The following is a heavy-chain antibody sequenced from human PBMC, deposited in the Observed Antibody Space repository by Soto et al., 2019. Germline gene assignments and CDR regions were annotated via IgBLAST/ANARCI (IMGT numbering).Heavy chain of an antibody. Sequence: QVQLQESGPGLVKPSETLSLTCNVSGGAISTYYWNWIRQPAGRKLEWIGRIYITGSTNYNPSLKSRVTMSVGTSKNQFSLKLNSVTAADTAVYYWARGVRDGFDSWGQGTMVTVSS. D-gene: IGHD2-2*01. CDR3: ARGVRDGFDS. J-gene: IGHJ3*02. V-gene: IGHV4-4*07. CDR2: IYITGST. CDR1: GGAISTYY.